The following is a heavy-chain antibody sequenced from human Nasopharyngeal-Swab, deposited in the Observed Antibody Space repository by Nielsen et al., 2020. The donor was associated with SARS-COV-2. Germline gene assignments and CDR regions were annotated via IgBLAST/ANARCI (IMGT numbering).Heavy chain of an antibody. J-gene: IGHJ6*02. CDR2: ISGSGGST. CDR3: AKAPAAYYDILIGYYSYGMDV. Sequence: GESLKISCAASGFTFSSYAMSWVRQAPGKGLEWVSAISGSGGSTYYADSVKGRFTISRDNSKNTLYLQMNSLRAEDTAVYYCAKAPAAYYDILIGYYSYGMDVWGQGTTVTVSS. CDR1: GFTFSSYA. V-gene: IGHV3-23*01. D-gene: IGHD3-9*01.